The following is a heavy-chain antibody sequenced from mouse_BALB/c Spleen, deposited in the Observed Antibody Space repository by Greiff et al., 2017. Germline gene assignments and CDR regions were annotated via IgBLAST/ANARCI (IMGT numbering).Heavy chain of an antibody. D-gene: IGHD1-1*01. J-gene: IGHJ4*01. CDR1: GYTFTSYY. Sequence: VQLQQSGAELVKPGASVKLSCKASGYTFTSYYMYWVKQRPGQGLEWIGEINPSNGGTNFNEKFKSKATLTVDKSSSTAYMQLSSLTSEDSAVYYCTRASITTVVEDAMDYWGQGTSVTVSS. CDR3: TRASITTVVEDAMDY. CDR2: INPSNGGT. V-gene: IGHV1S81*02.